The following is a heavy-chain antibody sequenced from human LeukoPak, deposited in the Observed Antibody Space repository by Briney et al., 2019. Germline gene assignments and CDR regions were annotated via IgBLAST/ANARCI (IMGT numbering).Heavy chain of an antibody. Sequence: PGGSLRLSCAASGFTFSSYAMTWVRQAPGKGLEWVSAISGSGGSTYYADSVKGRFTISRDNSKNTLYLQMNSLRAEDTAVYYCAKDLSLLYYYDPNFDPWGQGTLVTVSS. CDR1: GFTFSSYA. CDR3: AKDLSLLYYYDPNFDP. V-gene: IGHV3-23*01. CDR2: ISGSGGST. D-gene: IGHD3-22*01. J-gene: IGHJ5*02.